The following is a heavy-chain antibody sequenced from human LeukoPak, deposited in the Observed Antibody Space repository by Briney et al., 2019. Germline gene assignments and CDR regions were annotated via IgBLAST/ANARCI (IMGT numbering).Heavy chain of an antibody. V-gene: IGHV1-8*01. CDR2: MNPNSGNT. D-gene: IGHD3-9*01. Sequence: GASVKVSCKASGYTFTSYDINWVRQATGQGLEWMGWMNPNSGNTGYAQKFQGRVTMTRNTSISTAYMELSSLRSEDTAVYYCARGAEERYLDWLLSWFNWFDPWGQGTLVTVSS. CDR3: ARGAEERYLDWLLSWFNWFDP. CDR1: GYTFTSYD. J-gene: IGHJ5*02.